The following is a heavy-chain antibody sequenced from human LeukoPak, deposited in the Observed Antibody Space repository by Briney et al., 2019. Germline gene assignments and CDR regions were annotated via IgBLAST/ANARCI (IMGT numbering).Heavy chain of an antibody. Sequence: GASVKVSCKASGYSFTSYYIHWVRLAPGQGHEWMGVINPSGGSTRYAQKFEGRVTMTRDMSTSTVYMELSSLRSEDTAVYYCAREGVSGSYLGYWGQGTLVTVSS. CDR2: INPSGGST. CDR1: GYSFTSYY. J-gene: IGHJ4*02. V-gene: IGHV1-46*01. D-gene: IGHD1-26*01. CDR3: AREGVSGSYLGY.